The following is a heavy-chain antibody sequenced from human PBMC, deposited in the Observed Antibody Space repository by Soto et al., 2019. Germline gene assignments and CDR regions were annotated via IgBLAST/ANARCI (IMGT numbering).Heavy chain of an antibody. J-gene: IGHJ4*02. CDR1: SVSNAW. Sequence: SVSNAWMNWVRQAPGKGLEWVGRIKSKTDGGTTDYAAPVKGGFTISRDDSKNTLYLQMNSLKTEDTAVYYCTTLTTVTPHWGQGTLVTVSS. D-gene: IGHD4-17*01. V-gene: IGHV3-15*07. CDR2: IKSKTDGGTT. CDR3: TTLTTVTPH.